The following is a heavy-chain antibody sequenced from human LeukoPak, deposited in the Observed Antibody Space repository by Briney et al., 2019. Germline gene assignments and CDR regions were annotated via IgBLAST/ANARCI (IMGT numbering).Heavy chain of an antibody. CDR2: ISGSGGST. CDR3: AKGVTEESLFDY. CDR1: GFTFSSYA. V-gene: IGHV3-23*01. D-gene: IGHD3-16*02. J-gene: IGHJ4*02. Sequence: GGSLRLSCAASGFTFSSYAMSWVRQAPGKGLEWVSAISGSGGSTYYADSVKGRFTISRDNYRNILFLQMSSLRPEDTATYYCAKGVTEESLFDYWGQGTPVTVSP.